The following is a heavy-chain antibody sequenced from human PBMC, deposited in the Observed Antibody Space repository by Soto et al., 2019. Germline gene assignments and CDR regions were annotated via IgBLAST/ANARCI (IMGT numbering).Heavy chain of an antibody. Sequence: SETLSLTCTVSGGSISSGDYYWSWIRQPPGKGLEWIGYIYYSGSTYYNPSLKSRVTISVDTSKNQFSLKLSSVTAADTAVYYCARVAGTLRFWSGENWFDPWGQGTLVTVSS. D-gene: IGHD3-3*01. CDR2: IYYSGST. J-gene: IGHJ5*02. V-gene: IGHV4-30-4*01. CDR3: ARVAGTLRFWSGENWFDP. CDR1: GGSISSGDYY.